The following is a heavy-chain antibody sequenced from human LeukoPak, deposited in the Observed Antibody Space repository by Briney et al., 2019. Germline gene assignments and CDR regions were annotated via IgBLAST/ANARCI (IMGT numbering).Heavy chain of an antibody. Sequence: EASVKVSCKASGYTFTSYAMHWVRQAPGQRLEWMGWINAGNGNTKYSQKFQGRVTITRDTSASTAYMELSSLRSEDTAVYYCARLCSGGSCYYHFDYWGQGTLVTVSS. CDR1: GYTFTSYA. CDR3: ARLCSGGSCYYHFDY. V-gene: IGHV1-3*01. CDR2: INAGNGNT. J-gene: IGHJ4*02. D-gene: IGHD2-15*01.